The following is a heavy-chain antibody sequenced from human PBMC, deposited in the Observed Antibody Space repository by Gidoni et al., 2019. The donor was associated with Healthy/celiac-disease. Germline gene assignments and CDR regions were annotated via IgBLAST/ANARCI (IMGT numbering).Heavy chain of an antibody. CDR1: GGSISSYY. J-gene: IGHJ2*01. Sequence: QVQLQESGPGLVKPSETLSLTCTVSGGSISSYYWSWIRQPPGKGLAWIGYIYYRGSTNYNPALKSRVTISVDTSKNQFSLKLSSVTAADTAVYYCARDGPAVAGYWYFDLWGRGTLVTVSS. V-gene: IGHV4-59*01. CDR3: ARDGPAVAGYWYFDL. D-gene: IGHD6-19*01. CDR2: IYYRGST.